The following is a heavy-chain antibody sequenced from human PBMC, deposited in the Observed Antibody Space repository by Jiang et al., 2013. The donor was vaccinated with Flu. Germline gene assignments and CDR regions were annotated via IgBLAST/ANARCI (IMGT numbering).Heavy chain of an antibody. CDR3: ARRENYYDSSGHFDY. D-gene: IGHD3-22*01. CDR1: GFSLSTNGVA. J-gene: IGHJ4*02. Sequence: TLTCTFSGFSLSTNGVAVGWIRQPPGKALEWLALIYWDDDKYYSSSLKTRLTISKDISKNQVVLTMTNMDPVDTGTYYCARRENYYDSSGHFDYWGQGTLVTVSS. CDR2: IYWDDDK. V-gene: IGHV2-70*01.